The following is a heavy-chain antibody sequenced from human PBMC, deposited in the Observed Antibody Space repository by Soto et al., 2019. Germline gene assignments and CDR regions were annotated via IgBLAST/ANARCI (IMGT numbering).Heavy chain of an antibody. D-gene: IGHD2-21*02. CDR2: ISGSGGST. J-gene: IGHJ5*02. Sequence: PGGSLRLSCAASGFTFSSYAMSWVRQAPGKGLEWVSAISGSGGSTYYADSVKGRFTISRDNSKNTLYLQMNSLRAEDTAVYYCAKDWCGGYCYYRLGWFDPWGQGTLVTVSS. CDR1: GFTFSSYA. CDR3: AKDWCGGYCYYRLGWFDP. V-gene: IGHV3-23*01.